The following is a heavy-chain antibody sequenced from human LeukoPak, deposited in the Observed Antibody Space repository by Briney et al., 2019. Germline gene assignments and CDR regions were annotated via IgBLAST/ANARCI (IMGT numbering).Heavy chain of an antibody. CDR1: GGSLSNHY. D-gene: IGHD3-16*01. J-gene: IGHJ4*02. CDR3: ARHLGVGSYPLDS. Sequence: SETLSLTCSVSGGSLSNHYWSWIRQPPGKGLEWIAHIYSRGTTTHTPSLKSRVTISLGPSKSQISLKVTSVTAADTAVYYCARHLGVGSYPLDSWGQGTLVTVSS. CDR2: IYSRGTT. V-gene: IGHV4-59*08.